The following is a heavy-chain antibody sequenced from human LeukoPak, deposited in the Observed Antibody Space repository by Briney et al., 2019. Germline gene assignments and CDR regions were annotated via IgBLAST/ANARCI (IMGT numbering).Heavy chain of an antibody. CDR1: GYTFTSYD. CDR2: MNPNSGNT. V-gene: IGHV1-8*01. Sequence: EASVTVSCKASGYTFTSYDINWVRQATGQGLEWMGWMNPNSGNTGYAQKFQGRVTMTRNTSISTAYMELSSLRSEDTAVYYCARGYWRIAAAGTGYWGQGTLVTVSS. D-gene: IGHD6-13*01. J-gene: IGHJ4*02. CDR3: ARGYWRIAAAGTGY.